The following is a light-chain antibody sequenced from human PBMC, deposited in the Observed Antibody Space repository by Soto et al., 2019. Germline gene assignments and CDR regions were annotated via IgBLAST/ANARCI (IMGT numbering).Light chain of an antibody. J-gene: IGLJ2*01. CDR1: SGNIASNY. CDR3: QSYDSSNRV. Sequence: NFMLTQPHSVSESPGKTVTISCTRSSGNIASNYVQWNQQRPGSAPTTVIYEDDQRPSGVPDRFSGSIDSSSNSASLTISGLKTEDEADYYCQSYDSSNRVFGGGTKLTVL. CDR2: EDD. V-gene: IGLV6-57*04.